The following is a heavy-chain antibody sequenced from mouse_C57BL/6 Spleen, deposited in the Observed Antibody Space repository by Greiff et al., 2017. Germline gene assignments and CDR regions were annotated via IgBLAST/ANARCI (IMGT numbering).Heavy chain of an antibody. CDR1: GFTFSSYA. J-gene: IGHJ3*01. CDR2: ISSGGDYI. CDR3: TRDDYDYFFAY. V-gene: IGHV5-9-1*02. Sequence: EVKLMESGEGLVKPGGSLKLSCAASGFTFSSYAMSWVRQTPEKRLEWVAYISSGGDYIYYADTVKGRFTISRDNARNTLYLQMSSLKSEDTAMYYCTRDDYDYFFAYWGQGTLVTVSA. D-gene: IGHD2-4*01.